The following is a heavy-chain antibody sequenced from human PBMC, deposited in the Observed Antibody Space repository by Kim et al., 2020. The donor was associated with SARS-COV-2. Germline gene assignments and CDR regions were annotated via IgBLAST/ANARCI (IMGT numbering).Heavy chain of an antibody. D-gene: IGHD5-12*01. Sequence: GGSLRLSCAASGFTFSSYAMNWVRQAPGKGLEWVSAISGSGDSTYYADSVKGRFTISRDNSENTLYLQMNSLRAEDTAVYFCAKDRSAYDSVDYWGQGTLVTVSS. CDR3: AKDRSAYDSVDY. CDR1: GFTFSSYA. J-gene: IGHJ4*02. V-gene: IGHV3-23*01. CDR2: ISGSGDST.